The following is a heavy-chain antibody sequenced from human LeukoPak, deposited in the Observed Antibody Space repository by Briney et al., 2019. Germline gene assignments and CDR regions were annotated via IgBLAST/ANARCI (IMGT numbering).Heavy chain of an antibody. Sequence: GGSLRLSCAASGFTFSSHSMTWVRQAPGKGLEWVSSISSSSNYIYYADSVKGRFTISRDNAKNSLYLQANSLRAEDTAVYYCARTGYSSRVWFYWFDPWGQGTLVTVSS. J-gene: IGHJ5*02. CDR1: GFTFSSHS. CDR2: ISSSSNYI. CDR3: ARTGYSSRVWFYWFDP. V-gene: IGHV3-21*01. D-gene: IGHD6-13*01.